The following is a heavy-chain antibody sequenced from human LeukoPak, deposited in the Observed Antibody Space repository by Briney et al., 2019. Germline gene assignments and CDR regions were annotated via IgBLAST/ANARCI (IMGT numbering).Heavy chain of an antibody. CDR1: GGSISSYY. J-gene: IGHJ4*02. V-gene: IGHV4-59*01. CDR3: ARVMSGANDY. CDR2: IYHSGST. Sequence: PSETLSLTCTVSGGSISSYYWSWIRQPPGKGLEWIGYIYHSGSTNYNPSLKSRVTISVDTSKNQFSLKLSSVTAADTAVYYCARVMSGANDYWGQGTLVTVSS. D-gene: IGHD3-10*01.